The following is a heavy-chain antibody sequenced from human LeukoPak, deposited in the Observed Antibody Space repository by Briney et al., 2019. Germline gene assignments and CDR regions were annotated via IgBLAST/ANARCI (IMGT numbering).Heavy chain of an antibody. CDR2: IIPIFETT. Sequence: SVKVSCKASGGTFSSYAFSWVRQAPGQGLEWVGGIIPIFETTNYAQKFQGRVTITADESTSTAYMELSSLRSEDTAVYYCARDSATMVRGLMTIDFWGQGTLVTVSS. CDR3: ARDSATMVRGLMTIDF. D-gene: IGHD3-10*01. V-gene: IGHV1-69*13. J-gene: IGHJ4*02. CDR1: GGTFSSYA.